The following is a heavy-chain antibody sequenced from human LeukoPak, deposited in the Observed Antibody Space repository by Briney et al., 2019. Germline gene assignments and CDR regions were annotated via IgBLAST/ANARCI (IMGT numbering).Heavy chain of an antibody. Sequence: PGGSLRLSCAASGFTFSSYWMHWVRQAPGKGLVWVSRINSDGSTTRCADSVKGRFTISRDNAKNTLYLQMNSLRAEDTAVYYCARDMGDSAYYFDYWGQGTLVTVSS. CDR2: INSDGSTT. V-gene: IGHV3-74*01. J-gene: IGHJ4*02. CDR1: GFTFSSYW. CDR3: ARDMGDSAYYFDY. D-gene: IGHD3-10*01.